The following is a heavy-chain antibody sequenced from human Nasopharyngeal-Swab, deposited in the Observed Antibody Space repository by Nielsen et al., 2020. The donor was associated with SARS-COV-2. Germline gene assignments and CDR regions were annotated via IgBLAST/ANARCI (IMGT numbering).Heavy chain of an antibody. CDR3: ARQGPHYYYYGMDV. J-gene: IGHJ6*02. V-gene: IGHV3-53*04. Sequence: GESLKISCAASGFTVSSNYMSWVRQAPGKGLEWVSVIYSGGSTYYADSVKGRFTISRHNSKNTLYLQMNSLRAEDTAVYHCARQGPHYYYYGMDVWGQGTTVTVSS. CDR2: IYSGGST. CDR1: GFTVSSNY.